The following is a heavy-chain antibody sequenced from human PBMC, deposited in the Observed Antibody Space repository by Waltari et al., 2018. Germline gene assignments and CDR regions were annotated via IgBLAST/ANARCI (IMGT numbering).Heavy chain of an antibody. D-gene: IGHD4-17*01. CDR1: GYTFTGYY. CDR2: INPNSGGT. V-gene: IGHV1-2*02. Sequence: QVQLVQSGAEVKKPGASVKVSCKASGYTFTGYYMHWVRQAPGQGLEWMGWINPNSGGTNDAQKFQGRSTMTRDTSISTAYMELSRLRSDDTAVYYCARDPATYLTTVTPRVCWFDPWGQGTLVTVSS. CDR3: ARDPATYLTTVTPRVCWFDP. J-gene: IGHJ5*02.